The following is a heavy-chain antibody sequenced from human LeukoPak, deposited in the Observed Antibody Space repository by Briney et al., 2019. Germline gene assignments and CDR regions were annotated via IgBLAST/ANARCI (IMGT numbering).Heavy chain of an antibody. V-gene: IGHV3-74*01. CDR1: GLTFRNYW. J-gene: IGHJ4*02. D-gene: IGHD5-18*01. CDR2: INSDGSST. CDR3: AKDRTSVHLWLSDLDY. Sequence: GGSLRLSCADSGLTFRNYWMHWVRQAPGKGLVWVSRINSDGSSTSYADSVKGRFTISRDNAKNTLYLQMNSLRAEDTAVYYCAKDRTSVHLWLSDLDYWGQGTLVTVSS.